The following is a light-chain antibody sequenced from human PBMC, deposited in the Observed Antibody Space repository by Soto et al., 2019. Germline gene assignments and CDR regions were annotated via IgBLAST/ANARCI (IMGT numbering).Light chain of an antibody. CDR2: EVS. CDR1: SSDVGGYNY. J-gene: IGLJ2*01. V-gene: IGLV2-14*01. Sequence: QSALTQPASVPGSPGQSITISCTGTSSDVGGYNYVSWYQQHPGKAPKLMIYEVSNRPSGVSNRFSGSKSGNTASLTISGLQAEDEADYYCSSYTSSNTHVVFGGGTKLTVL. CDR3: SSYTSSNTHVV.